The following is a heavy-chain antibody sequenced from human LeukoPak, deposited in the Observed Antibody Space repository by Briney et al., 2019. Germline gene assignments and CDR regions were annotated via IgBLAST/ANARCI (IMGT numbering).Heavy chain of an antibody. CDR2: ISGSGGST. Sequence: PGGSLRLSCAASGFTFSSYAMSWVRQAPGKGLEWVSAISGSGGSTYYADSVKGRFTISRDNSKNTLYLQMNSLRVEGTAVYYCASDSFSISAQSTVNFGYWGQGILVTVSS. V-gene: IGHV3-23*01. CDR1: GFTFSSYA. CDR3: ASDSFSISAQSTVNFGY. J-gene: IGHJ4*02. D-gene: IGHD2-21*01.